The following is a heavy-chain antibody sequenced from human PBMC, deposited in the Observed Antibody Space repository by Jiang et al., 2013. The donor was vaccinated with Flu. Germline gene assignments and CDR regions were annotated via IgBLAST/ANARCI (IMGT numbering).Heavy chain of an antibody. J-gene: IGHJ2*01. CDR3: ATKENQQTTDPYYYDSSGYYWYFDL. CDR2: IIPIFGIA. D-gene: IGHD3-22*01. Sequence: SGGTFSSYAISWVRQAPGQGLEWMGGIIPIFGIANYAQKFQGRVTITAVESTSTAYMELSSLRSEDTAVYYCATKENQQTTDPYYYDSSGYYWYFDLWGRGTLVTVSS. V-gene: IGHV1-69*01. CDR1: GGTFSSYA.